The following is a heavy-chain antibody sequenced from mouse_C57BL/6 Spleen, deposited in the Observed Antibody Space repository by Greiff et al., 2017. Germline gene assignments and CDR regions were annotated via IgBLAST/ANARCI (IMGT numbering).Heavy chain of an antibody. V-gene: IGHV5-9*01. CDR3: ARHDGNPYYFDY. D-gene: IGHD2-1*01. CDR2: ISGGGGNT. J-gene: IGHJ2*01. Sequence: EVQRVESGGGLVKPGGSLKLSCAASGFTFSSYTMSWVRQTPEKRLEWVATISGGGGNTYYPDSVKGRFTISRDNATNTLYLQMSRLRSEDTALYYCARHDGNPYYFDYWGQGTTRTVAS. CDR1: GFTFSSYT.